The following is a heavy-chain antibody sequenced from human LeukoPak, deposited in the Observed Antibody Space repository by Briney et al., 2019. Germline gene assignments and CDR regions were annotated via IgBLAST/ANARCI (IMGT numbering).Heavy chain of an antibody. Sequence: GGSLSLSCKSSGFTFSNFGIHWVRQAPGKGLEWVAFIRYDGSDKYYVDSVKGRFTISRDNSKDTLFLQMNSLRSEDTAVYYCARDAPLIAAADYWGQGTLVTVSS. CDR2: IRYDGSDK. CDR3: ARDAPLIAAADY. D-gene: IGHD6-13*01. J-gene: IGHJ4*02. V-gene: IGHV3-30*02. CDR1: GFTFSNFG.